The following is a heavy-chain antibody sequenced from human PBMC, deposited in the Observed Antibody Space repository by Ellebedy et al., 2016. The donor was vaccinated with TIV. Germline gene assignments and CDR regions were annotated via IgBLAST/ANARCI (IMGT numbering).Heavy chain of an antibody. CDR1: GFSFTSDW. Sequence: GGSLRLSCAVTGFSFTSDWMSWVRQAPGKGLEWVANVKQDGSEENYVDSVKGRFSISRDNTKNSLYVQMNSLRPEDTAVYYCARDQWLGRAYYFDYWGRGTLVTVSS. J-gene: IGHJ4*02. D-gene: IGHD6-19*01. CDR2: VKQDGSEE. V-gene: IGHV3-7*01. CDR3: ARDQWLGRAYYFDY.